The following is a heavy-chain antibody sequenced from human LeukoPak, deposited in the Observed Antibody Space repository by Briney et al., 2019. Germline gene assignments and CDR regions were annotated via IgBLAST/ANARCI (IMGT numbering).Heavy chain of an antibody. J-gene: IGHJ3*02. CDR2: ISSSSSYI. Sequence: PGGSLRLSCAVSGFTFSSYSMNWVRQAPGKGLEWVSSISSSSSYIYYADSVKGRFTISRDNAKNSLYLQMNSLRAEDTAVYYCARERVVVVAATNAFDIWGQGTMVTVSS. D-gene: IGHD2-15*01. CDR3: ARERVVVVAATNAFDI. CDR1: GFTFSSYS. V-gene: IGHV3-21*01.